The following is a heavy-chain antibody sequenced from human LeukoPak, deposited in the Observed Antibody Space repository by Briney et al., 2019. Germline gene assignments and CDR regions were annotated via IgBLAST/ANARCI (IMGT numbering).Heavy chain of an antibody. CDR2: ISPVFGTT. Sequence: ASVKVSCKASGGTFSSYAISWVRQAPGQGLEWMGGISPVFGTTKYSQKFLGRVTITTDDSTSTAYMELSSLRSEDTAVYYCARDVEEGSGYFDYWGQGTLVTVSS. CDR3: ARDVEEGSGYFDY. J-gene: IGHJ4*02. D-gene: IGHD1-14*01. CDR1: GGTFSSYA. V-gene: IGHV1-69*05.